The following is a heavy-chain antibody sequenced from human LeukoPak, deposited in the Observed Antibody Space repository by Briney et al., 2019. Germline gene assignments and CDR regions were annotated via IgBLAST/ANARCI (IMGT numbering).Heavy chain of an antibody. CDR3: ARRAIAAAGNDY. D-gene: IGHD6-13*01. CDR2: INHSGST. V-gene: IGHV4-34*01. J-gene: IGHJ4*02. CDR1: GGSFSVYY. Sequence: SETLSLTCAVYGGSFSVYYWSWIRQPPGKGLEWIGEINHSGSTNYNPSLKSRVTISVDTSKNQFSLKLSSVTAADTAVYYCARRAIAAAGNDYWGQGTLVTVSS.